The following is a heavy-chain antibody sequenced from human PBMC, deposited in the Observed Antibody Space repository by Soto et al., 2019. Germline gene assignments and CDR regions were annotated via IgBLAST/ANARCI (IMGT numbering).Heavy chain of an antibody. CDR1: GYTFTGYY. J-gene: IGHJ6*02. D-gene: IGHD3-22*01. Sequence: ASVKVSCKASGYTFTGYYMHWVRQAPGQGLEWMGWINPNSGGTNYAQKFQGWVTMTRDTSISTAYMELSRLRSDDTAVYYCARETKAYYYDSSGYPWAGVWPYGMDVWGQGTTVTVSS. V-gene: IGHV1-2*04. CDR2: INPNSGGT. CDR3: ARETKAYYYDSSGYPWAGVWPYGMDV.